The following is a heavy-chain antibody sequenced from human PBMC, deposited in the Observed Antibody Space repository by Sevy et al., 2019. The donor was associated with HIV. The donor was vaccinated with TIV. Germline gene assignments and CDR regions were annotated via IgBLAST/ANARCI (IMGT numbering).Heavy chain of an antibody. CDR2: ISAYNGNT. CDR1: GYTFTSYG. D-gene: IGHD6-19*01. Sequence: ASVKVSCKASGYTFTSYGISWVRQAPGQGLEWMGWISAYNGNTNYAQKLQGRVTMTTDTSTSTAYMELRSLRSDDTAVASCARVLVRYSSGWYPGYWGQGTLVTVSS. V-gene: IGHV1-18*01. CDR3: ARVLVRYSSGWYPGY. J-gene: IGHJ4*02.